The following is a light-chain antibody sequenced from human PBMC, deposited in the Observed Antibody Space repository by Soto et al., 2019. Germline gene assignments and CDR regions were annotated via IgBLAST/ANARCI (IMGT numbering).Light chain of an antibody. CDR1: QSVSSSY. Sequence: EIVLTQSPGTLSLSPGERATLSCRASQSVSSSYLAWYQQKPGQAPRLLIYGASSRATGIPDRFSGSGSGTDFTLTISRLEPEDFAVYYCQQYGSPRGTFGQGTRLEI. CDR3: QQYGSPRGT. V-gene: IGKV3-20*01. J-gene: IGKJ5*01. CDR2: GAS.